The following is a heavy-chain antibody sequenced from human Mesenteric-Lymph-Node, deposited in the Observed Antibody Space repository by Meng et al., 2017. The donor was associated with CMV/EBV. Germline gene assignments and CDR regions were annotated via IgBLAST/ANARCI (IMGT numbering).Heavy chain of an antibody. CDR3: VRAESTGEWYYYGLDV. CDR1: GFKFDAYA. V-gene: IGHV3-9*01. CDR2: ITWNGAIT. D-gene: IGHD1-1*01. J-gene: IGHJ6*02. Sequence: SLKISCAASGFKFDAYAMHWARQAPGKGLEWVSGITWNGAITAYADSVKGRFSISRDNGKNSLYLQMNSLRPEDTAFYYCVRAESTGEWYYYGLDVWGQGTTVTVSS.